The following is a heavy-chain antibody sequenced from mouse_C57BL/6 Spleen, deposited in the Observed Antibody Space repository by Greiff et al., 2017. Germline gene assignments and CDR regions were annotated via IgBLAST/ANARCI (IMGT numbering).Heavy chain of an antibody. CDR3: ANAYYSNFAWFAY. J-gene: IGHJ3*01. Sequence: EVMLVESGGGLVKPGGSLKLSCAASGFTFSDYGMHWVRQAPEKGLEWVAYISSGSSTIYYADTVKGRFTTSRDNAKNTLFLQMTSLRSEDTAMYYCANAYYSNFAWFAYWGQGTLVTVSA. CDR2: ISSGSSTI. CDR1: GFTFSDYG. D-gene: IGHD2-5*01. V-gene: IGHV5-17*01.